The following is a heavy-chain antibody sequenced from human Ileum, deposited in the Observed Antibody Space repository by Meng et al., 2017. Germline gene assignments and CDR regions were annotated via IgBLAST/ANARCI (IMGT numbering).Heavy chain of an antibody. CDR1: DDSLIAYN. Sequence: QVLLQESGPGLVKPSETLFLTCSVSDDSLIAYNWNWIRQAPGKGLEWLGYVYDGEAPNYNPSLQSRLTISMDKSANQFSLRLNSVTAADTAVYYCARQTATYPSNWFDPWGQGILVTVSS. CDR2: VYDGEAP. V-gene: IGHV4-59*08. J-gene: IGHJ5*02. D-gene: IGHD2-21*02. CDR3: ARQTATYPSNWFDP.